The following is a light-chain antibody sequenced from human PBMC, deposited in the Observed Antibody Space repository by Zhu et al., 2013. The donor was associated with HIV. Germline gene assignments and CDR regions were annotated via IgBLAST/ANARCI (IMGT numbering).Light chain of an antibody. J-gene: IGKJ2*01. CDR3: QQRSNWPRT. Sequence: EIVLTQSPATLSLSPGERATLSCRASQSVSRYLAWYQQKPGQAPRLLIYDASNRATGIPARFSGSGSGTDFTLTISSLEPGDFAVYYCQQRSNWPRTFGQGTKLEIK. CDR2: DAS. CDR1: QSVSRY. V-gene: IGKV3-11*01.